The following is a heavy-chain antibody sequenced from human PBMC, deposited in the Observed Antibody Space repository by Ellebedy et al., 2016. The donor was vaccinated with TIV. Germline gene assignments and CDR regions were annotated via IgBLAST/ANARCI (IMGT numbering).Heavy chain of an antibody. Sequence: AASVKVSCKASGYTFTTYYMHWVRQAPGQGLEWMGWINPNSGGTNYAQKFQGWVTMTRATSISTAYMELSRLRSDDTAVYYCARDGGSYSDFDYWGQGTLVTVSS. CDR3: ARDGGSYSDFDY. J-gene: IGHJ4*02. CDR1: GYTFTTYY. D-gene: IGHD1-26*01. V-gene: IGHV1-2*04. CDR2: INPNSGGT.